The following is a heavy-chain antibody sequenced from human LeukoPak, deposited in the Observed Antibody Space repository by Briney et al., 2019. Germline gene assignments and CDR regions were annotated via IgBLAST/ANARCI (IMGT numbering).Heavy chain of an antibody. V-gene: IGHV4-59*01. J-gene: IGHJ5*02. CDR1: GGSFSGYY. Sequence: SETLSLTCAVYGGSFSGYYWSWIRQPPGKGLEWIGYIYYSGSTNYNPSLKSRVTISVDTSKNQFSLKLSSVTAADTAVYYCARDKGYLAWFDPWGQGTLVTVSS. D-gene: IGHD3-16*02. CDR3: ARDKGYLAWFDP. CDR2: IYYSGST.